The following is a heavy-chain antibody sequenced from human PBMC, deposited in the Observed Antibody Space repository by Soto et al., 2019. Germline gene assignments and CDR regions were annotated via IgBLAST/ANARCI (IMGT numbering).Heavy chain of an antibody. CDR1: GFTFSSYA. J-gene: IGHJ4*02. CDR2: IGVSGGGA. CDR3: AKNYFFDS. V-gene: IGHV3-23*01. Sequence: EVQLLESGGGLVQPGGSLRLSCAASGFTFSSYAMSWARQAPGKGLEWVSSIGVSGGGAYYADSVKGRFTISRDNSRNALYLQMNSLRAEDTAVYYCAKNYFFDSWGQGTLVTVSS.